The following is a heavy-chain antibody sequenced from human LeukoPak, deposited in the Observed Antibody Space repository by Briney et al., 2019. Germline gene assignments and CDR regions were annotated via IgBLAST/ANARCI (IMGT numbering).Heavy chain of an antibody. CDR1: VFTFSSYE. CDR3: ARDTLYYDSSGYRAFDI. V-gene: IGHV3-48*03. CDR2: ISSSGNII. Sequence: PGGSLRLSCAASVFTFSSYEMNWVRQAPGKGLEWVSYISSSGNIIYSADSVKGRFTISRDNAKNALYLQMNSLTAEDTAVYYSARDTLYYDSSGYRAFDIWGQGTMVTVSS. D-gene: IGHD3-22*01. J-gene: IGHJ3*02.